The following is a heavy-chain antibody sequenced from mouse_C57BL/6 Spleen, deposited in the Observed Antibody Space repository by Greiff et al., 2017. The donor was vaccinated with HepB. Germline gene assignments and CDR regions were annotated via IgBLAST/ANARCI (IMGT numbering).Heavy chain of an antibody. CDR1: GYTFTSYT. CDR2: INPSSGYT. J-gene: IGHJ2*01. Sequence: QVQLQQSGAELARPGASVKMTCKASGYTFTSYTMHWVKQRPGQGLEWIGYINPSSGYTKYNQKFKDKATLTADKSSSTAYMQLSSLTSEDSAVYYCARFDGSSPDYWGQGTTLTVSS. CDR3: ARFDGSSPDY. V-gene: IGHV1-4*01. D-gene: IGHD1-1*01.